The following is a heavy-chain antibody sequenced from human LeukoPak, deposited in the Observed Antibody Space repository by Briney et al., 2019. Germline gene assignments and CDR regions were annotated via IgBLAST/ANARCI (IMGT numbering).Heavy chain of an antibody. CDR2: IGWNSART. D-gene: IGHD3-10*01. CDR3: GKDISAGGMDV. J-gene: IGHJ6*02. Sequence: PGGSLRLSCAASGFTFSNAWMSWVRQAPGKGLEWVSGIGWNSARTGYADSVRGRFTISRDNAKNSLYLQMNSLRAEDTALYYCGKDISAGGMDVWGQGTAVTVSS. CDR1: GFTFSNAW. V-gene: IGHV3-9*01.